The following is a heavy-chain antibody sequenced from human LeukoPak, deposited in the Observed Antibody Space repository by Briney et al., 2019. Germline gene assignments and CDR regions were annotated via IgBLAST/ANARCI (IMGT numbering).Heavy chain of an antibody. D-gene: IGHD3-10*01. CDR3: ARDQYGSGSYYYYYYMDV. Sequence: PSDTLSLTCTVSGGSISSGSYYWSWIRQPAGKGLEWIGRIYTSGSTNYNPSLKSRVTISVDTSKNQFSLKLSSVTAADTAVYYCARDQYGSGSYYYYYYMDVWGKGTTVTISS. CDR2: IYTSGST. J-gene: IGHJ6*03. CDR1: GGSISSGSYY. V-gene: IGHV4-61*02.